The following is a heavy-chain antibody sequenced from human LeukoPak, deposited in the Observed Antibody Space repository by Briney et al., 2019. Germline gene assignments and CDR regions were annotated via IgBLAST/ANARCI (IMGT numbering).Heavy chain of an antibody. CDR1: GFTFSSYG. CDR3: ARDPRYTWAFDY. Sequence: PGGSLRLSCAASGFTFSSYGMRWVRQAPGKGLEWVAVISYDGSNKYYADSVKGRFTISRDNSKNSLYLQMNSLRDEDTAVYYCARDPRYTWAFDYWGQGTLVTVSS. V-gene: IGHV3-30*03. D-gene: IGHD2-2*02. CDR2: ISYDGSNK. J-gene: IGHJ4*02.